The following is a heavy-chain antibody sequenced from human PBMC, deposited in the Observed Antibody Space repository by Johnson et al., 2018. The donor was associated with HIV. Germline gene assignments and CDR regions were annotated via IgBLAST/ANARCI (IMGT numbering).Heavy chain of an antibody. CDR1: GFSFDDYA. J-gene: IGHJ3*02. Sequence: MQLVESGGGVVRPGGSLRLSCAASGFSFDDYAMHWVRQVPGKGLEWVAGIGWNGLTIGYVDSVKGRFTISRDNSKNTLYLQMNSLRAEDTALYYCARVVLVRLAVAGPSRDAFDIWGQGTMVTVSS. V-gene: IGHV3-20*04. CDR3: ARVVLVRLAVAGPSRDAFDI. D-gene: IGHD6-19*01. CDR2: IGWNGLTI.